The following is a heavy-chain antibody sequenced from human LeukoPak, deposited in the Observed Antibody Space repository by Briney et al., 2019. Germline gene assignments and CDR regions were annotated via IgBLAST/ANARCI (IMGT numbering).Heavy chain of an antibody. Sequence: PGGSPRPSFSTSGFTFSNYWMQSGRPAPRKGLVWVSCINSDGSSTTYADSVKGRFTISRDNAKNTLYLQMNSLRAEDTAVYYCASGYYMDVWGKGTTVTVSS. J-gene: IGHJ6*03. CDR3: ASGYYMDV. CDR1: GFTFSNYW. V-gene: IGHV3-74*01. CDR2: INSDGSST.